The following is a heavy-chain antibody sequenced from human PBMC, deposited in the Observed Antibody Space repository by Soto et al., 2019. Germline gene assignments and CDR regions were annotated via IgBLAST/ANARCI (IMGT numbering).Heavy chain of an antibody. D-gene: IGHD2-21*02. CDR3: ARDFNCDWNYYYGMDV. CDR1: GYTFTSYG. V-gene: IGHV1-18*01. Sequence: GASGKVSCKASGYTFTSYGISWVRQAPGQGLEWMGWISAYNGNTNYAQKLQGRVTMTTDTSTSTAYMELRSLRSDDTAVYYCARDFNCDWNYYYGMDVWGQGTTVTVSS. J-gene: IGHJ6*02. CDR2: ISAYNGNT.